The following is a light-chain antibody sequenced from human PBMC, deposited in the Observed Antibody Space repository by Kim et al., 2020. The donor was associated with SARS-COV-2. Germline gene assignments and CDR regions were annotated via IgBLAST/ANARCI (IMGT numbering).Light chain of an antibody. CDR3: QVWDSSSDHRVV. Sequence: PGKTARVSCGGNSIGSKSVHWYQQKSGQAPILVTYYDSDRPSGIPERFSGSNSGNTATLTISRVEAGDEADYYCQVWDSSSDHRVVFGGGTQLTVL. V-gene: IGLV3-21*04. CDR1: SIGSKS. J-gene: IGLJ2*01. CDR2: YDS.